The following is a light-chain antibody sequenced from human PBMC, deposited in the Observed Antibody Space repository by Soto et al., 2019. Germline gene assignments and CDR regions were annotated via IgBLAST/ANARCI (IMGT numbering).Light chain of an antibody. J-gene: IGKJ1*01. V-gene: IGKV1-39*01. CDR3: QQSYITPWT. CDR1: QSIISY. Sequence: DIQMTQSPSSLSASVGDRVTITCRASQSIISYLNWFQQKPGKAPKVLIYAASSLQSGVPSRFSGSGSGTDFTLNISSLQPEDFGTYYCQQSYITPWTFGQGTKVEIK. CDR2: AAS.